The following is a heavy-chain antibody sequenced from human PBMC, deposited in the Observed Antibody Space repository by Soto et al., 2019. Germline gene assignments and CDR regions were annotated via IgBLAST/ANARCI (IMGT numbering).Heavy chain of an antibody. CDR2: INAGNGNT. D-gene: IGHD6-6*01. J-gene: IGHJ4*02. V-gene: IGHV1-3*01. CDR1: GYTFTSYA. CDR3: ARGRNIAARRLDY. Sequence: ASVKVSCKASGYTFTSYAMHWVRQAPGQRLEWMGWINAGNGNTKYSQKFQGRVTMTRDTSTSILYMELSSLRSDDTAVYYCARGRNIAARRLDYWGQGTLVTGSS.